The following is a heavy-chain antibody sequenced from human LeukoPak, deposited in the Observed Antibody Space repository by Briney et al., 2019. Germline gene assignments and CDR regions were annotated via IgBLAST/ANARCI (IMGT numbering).Heavy chain of an antibody. D-gene: IGHD1-14*01. CDR2: ISAAGGSI. J-gene: IGHJ6*03. CDR1: GFTFSSYA. V-gene: IGHV3-23*01. Sequence: GGSLRLSCAASGFTFSSYAMSWVRQASGKGPEWVSTISAAGGSIWYADSVKGRFTISRDNSRNTLYLQMNSLRAEDTAVYYCARVRMGYYMDVWGKGTSVTVSS. CDR3: ARVRMGYYMDV.